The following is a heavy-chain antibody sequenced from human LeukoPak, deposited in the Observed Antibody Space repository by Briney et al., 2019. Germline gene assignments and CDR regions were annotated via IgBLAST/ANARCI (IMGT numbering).Heavy chain of an antibody. CDR1: GFTFSSYS. V-gene: IGHV3-21*01. J-gene: IGHJ4*02. CDR2: ISSSSSYI. Sequence: PGGSLRLSCAASGFTFSSYSMNWVRQAPGKGLEWVSSISSSSSYIYYADSVKGRFTISRDNAKNSLYLQMNSLRAEDTAVYYCARIWSGYYTLDYWGQGTLVTVSS. D-gene: IGHD3-3*01. CDR3: ARIWSGYYTLDY.